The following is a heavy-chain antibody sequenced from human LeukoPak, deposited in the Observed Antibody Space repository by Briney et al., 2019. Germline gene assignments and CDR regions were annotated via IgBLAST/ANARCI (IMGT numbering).Heavy chain of an antibody. CDR2: IYYSGST. V-gene: IGHV4-59*01. D-gene: IGHD3-16*01. CDR3: ARVLGGAFDI. J-gene: IGHJ3*02. CDR1: GGSISSYY. Sequence: SETLSLTCTVSGGSISSYYWSWIRQPPGKGLEWIGHIYYSGSTNYNPSLKSRVTISVDTSKNQFSLKLSSVTAADTAVYYCARVLGGAFDIWGQGTMVTVSS.